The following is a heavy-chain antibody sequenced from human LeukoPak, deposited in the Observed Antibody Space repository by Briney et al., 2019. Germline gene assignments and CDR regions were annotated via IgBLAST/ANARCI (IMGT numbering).Heavy chain of an antibody. V-gene: IGHV3-23*01. CDR3: AKPTGYSSGWYMNFDY. CDR1: GFTFSSYA. CDR2: ISTSGGST. Sequence: GGSLRLSCAASGFTFSSYAMNWVRQAPGKGLEWVSAISTSGGSTHYADSVKGRFTIYRDNSKNTLYLQMDSLRAEDTAVYYCAKPTGYSSGWYMNFDYWGQGTLSPSPQ. D-gene: IGHD6-19*01. J-gene: IGHJ4*02.